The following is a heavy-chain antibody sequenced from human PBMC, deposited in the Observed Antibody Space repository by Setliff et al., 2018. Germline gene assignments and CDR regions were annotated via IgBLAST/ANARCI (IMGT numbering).Heavy chain of an antibody. Sequence: PGGSLRLSCAASGFTFSSYWMSWVRQAPGKGLEWVANIKQDGSEKYYVDSVKGRFTISRDNAKNSLYLQMNSLRAEDTAVYYCAREAVVARGEGYYYYGMDVWGQGTTVTVSS. V-gene: IGHV3-7*01. CDR3: AREAVVARGEGYYYYGMDV. J-gene: IGHJ6*02. D-gene: IGHD2-15*01. CDR1: GFTFSSYW. CDR2: IKQDGSEK.